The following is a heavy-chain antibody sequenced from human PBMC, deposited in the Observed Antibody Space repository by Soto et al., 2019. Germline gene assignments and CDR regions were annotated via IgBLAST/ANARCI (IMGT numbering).Heavy chain of an antibody. J-gene: IGHJ4*02. CDR2: ISGSGGST. CDR1: GFTFSSYA. CDR3: AKDKVPDYDILTGYPGVAFDI. D-gene: IGHD3-9*01. V-gene: IGHV3-23*01. Sequence: GSLRLSCAASGFTFSSYAMTWVRQAPGKGLEWVSAISGSGGSTYYADSVKGRFTISRDNSKNTLYLQMNSLRAEDTAVYYCAKDKVPDYDILTGYPGVAFDIWGQRTLVTVSS.